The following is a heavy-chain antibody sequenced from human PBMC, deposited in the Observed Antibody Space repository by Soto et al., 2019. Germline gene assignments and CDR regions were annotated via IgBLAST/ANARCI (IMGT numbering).Heavy chain of an antibody. CDR1: GGSFSGYY. CDR3: ARGNPAAVASMVRGVHYYYYYYMDV. CDR2: INHSGST. J-gene: IGHJ6*03. Sequence: SETLSLTCAVYGGSFSGYYWSWIRQPPGKGLEWIGEINHSGSTNYNPSLKSRVTISVDTSKNQFSLKLSSVTAADTAVYYCARGNPAAVASMVRGVHYYYYYYMDVWGKGTTVTVSS. D-gene: IGHD3-10*01. V-gene: IGHV4-34*01.